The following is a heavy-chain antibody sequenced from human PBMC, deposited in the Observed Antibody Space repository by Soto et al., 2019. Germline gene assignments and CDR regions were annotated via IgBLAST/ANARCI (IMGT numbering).Heavy chain of an antibody. Sequence: PVRPLRLSCAVSGFTIRGFAMSWISQAPGKVLEWVSAISGSGGSTYYADSVKGRFTISRDNSKTTLYLQMDSLRAEDTAVYYCAKPADCSGGSCYTLAEYYFDYWGQGTLVTVSS. CDR2: ISGSGGST. V-gene: IGHV3-23*01. CDR1: GFTIRGFA. CDR3: AKPADCSGGSCYTLAEYYFDY. J-gene: IGHJ4*02. D-gene: IGHD2-15*01.